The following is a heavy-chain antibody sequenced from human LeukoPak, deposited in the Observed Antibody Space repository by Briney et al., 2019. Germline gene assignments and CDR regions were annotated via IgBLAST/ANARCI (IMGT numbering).Heavy chain of an antibody. CDR3: ARGDIVVVPAAADAFDI. Sequence: SETLSLTCTVSGGSLSSGDYYWSWIRQPPGKGLEWIGYIYYSGSTYYNPSLKSRVTISVDTSKNQFSLKLSSVTSADMTVYYCARGDIVVVPAAADAFDIWGQGTMVTVSS. CDR2: IYYSGST. V-gene: IGHV4-30-4*08. CDR1: GGSLSSGDYY. D-gene: IGHD2-2*01. J-gene: IGHJ3*02.